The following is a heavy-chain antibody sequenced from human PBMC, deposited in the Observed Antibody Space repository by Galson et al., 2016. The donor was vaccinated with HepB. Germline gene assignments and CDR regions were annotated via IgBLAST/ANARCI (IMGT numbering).Heavy chain of an antibody. CDR3: ARKGGYYFLDY. CDR1: GESFSGYY. J-gene: IGHJ4*02. V-gene: IGHV4-34*01. CDR2: IKPGRSA. Sequence: SETLSLTCAVYGESFSGYYWSWIRKPPGKGLEWIGEIKPGRSANYKPSLKSRVTISVDTSKNQFSLKLSSVTAADTAVYYCARKGGYYFLDYWGQGNLVTVSS. D-gene: IGHD1-26*01.